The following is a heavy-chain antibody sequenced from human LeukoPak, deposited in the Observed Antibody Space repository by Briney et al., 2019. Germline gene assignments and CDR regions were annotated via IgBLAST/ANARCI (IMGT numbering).Heavy chain of an antibody. CDR1: GVTFSSYW. CDR3: AREGWNFDY. Sequence: GGTLRLSCAASGVTFSSYWMSWVRQAPGKGLEWVANMKQDGSEKYYVDSVKGRFTISRDNAKNSLYLQMNSLRAEDTAVYYCAREGWNFDYWGQGTLVTVSS. D-gene: IGHD1-1*01. V-gene: IGHV3-7*05. CDR2: MKQDGSEK. J-gene: IGHJ4*02.